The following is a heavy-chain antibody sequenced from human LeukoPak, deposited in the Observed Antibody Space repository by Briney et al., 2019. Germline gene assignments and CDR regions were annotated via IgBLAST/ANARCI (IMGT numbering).Heavy chain of an antibody. V-gene: IGHV1-69*04. J-gene: IGHJ4*02. CDR1: GGTFSSYA. CDR3: AKGRYCSGGSCYAGFLITPFDY. CDR2: IIPILGIA. D-gene: IGHD2-15*01. Sequence: GSSVKVYCKASGGTFSSYAISWVRQAPGQGLEWMGRIIPILGIANYAQKFQGRVTITADKSTSTAYMELNSLRAEDTAVYYCAKGRYCSGGSCYAGFLITPFDYWGQGTLVTVSS.